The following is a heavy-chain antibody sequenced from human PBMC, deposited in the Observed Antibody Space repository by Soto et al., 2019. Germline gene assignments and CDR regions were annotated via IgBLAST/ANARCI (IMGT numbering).Heavy chain of an antibody. CDR3: ARIPGSDYSDPHDY. V-gene: IGHV4-34*01. Sequence: SETLSLTCAVYGGSFSGYHWTWIRQAPGRGLDCIGEITHRGSPTYKSSLNSRLTMSVDTSKNHFSLNLRSVTAADTAVYYCARIPGSDYSDPHDYWAQGTLVTVSS. J-gene: IGHJ4*02. D-gene: IGHD1-26*01. CDR2: ITHRGSP. CDR1: GGSFSGYH.